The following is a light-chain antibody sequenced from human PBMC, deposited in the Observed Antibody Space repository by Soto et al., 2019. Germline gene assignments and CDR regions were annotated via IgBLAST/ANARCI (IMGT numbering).Light chain of an antibody. Sequence: DIQLTQSPSSLSASIGDRVSITCRVSQNIYNYLNWYQHQPGKAPRLLIYGASTLQGGVPSRFSASGSGTDFTLTISNLQPEDFATYYCQQSYSTPIYSFGQGTKVDIK. CDR3: QQSYSTPIYS. CDR2: GAS. V-gene: IGKV1-39*01. J-gene: IGKJ2*01. CDR1: QNIYNY.